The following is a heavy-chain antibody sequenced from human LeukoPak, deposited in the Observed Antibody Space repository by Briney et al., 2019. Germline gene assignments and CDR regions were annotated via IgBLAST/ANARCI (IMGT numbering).Heavy chain of an antibody. V-gene: IGHV3-23*01. CDR2: ISGSGGST. CDR1: GFTFSSYA. CDR3: AKSPLGSFGEFDY. J-gene: IGHJ4*02. D-gene: IGHD3-10*01. Sequence: PGGSLRLSCAASGFTFSSYAMSWVRQAPGKGLEWASAISGSGGSTYYADSVKGRFTISRDNSKNTLYLQMNSLRAEDTAVYYCAKSPLGSFGEFDYWGQGTLVTVSS.